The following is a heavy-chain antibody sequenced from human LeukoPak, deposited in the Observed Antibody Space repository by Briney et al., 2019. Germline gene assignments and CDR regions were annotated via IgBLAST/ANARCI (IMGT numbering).Heavy chain of an antibody. Sequence: GGSLRLTCAAPEFAFSRYAMTWVRQAPGKGLEWVSSITSRDGRTSYADSVKGRFTVSRDNSKNTLYLQMNYLRVEDTAVYYCARDPNGDYLGAFDFWGQGTLVTVSS. V-gene: IGHV3-23*01. CDR2: ITSRDGRT. J-gene: IGHJ3*01. CDR1: EFAFSRYA. D-gene: IGHD4-17*01. CDR3: ARDPNGDYLGAFDF.